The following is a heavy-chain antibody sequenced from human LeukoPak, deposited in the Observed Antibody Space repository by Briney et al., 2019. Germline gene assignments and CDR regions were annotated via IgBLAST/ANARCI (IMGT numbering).Heavy chain of an antibody. J-gene: IGHJ4*02. CDR1: GFTFSTYS. V-gene: IGHV3-48*01. CDR2: ISSSSSNI. CDR3: ARDSLDTTVTPHLFHY. Sequence: PGGSLRLSCAASGFTFSTYSMNWVRQAPGKGLEWVPYISSSSSNINYADSVKGRFTISRDNAKNSLFLQMNSLRAEDTAVYYCARDSLDTTVTPHLFHYWGQGTLVTVSS. D-gene: IGHD4-17*01.